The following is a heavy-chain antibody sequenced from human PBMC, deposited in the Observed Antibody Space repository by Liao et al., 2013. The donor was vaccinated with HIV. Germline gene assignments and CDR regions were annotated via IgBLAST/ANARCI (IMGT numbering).Heavy chain of an antibody. J-gene: IGHJ5*02. V-gene: IGHV4-4*07. CDR3: ASLTYYYDSSGYYYEA. D-gene: IGHD3-22*01. CDR2: IYTSGST. Sequence: QVQLQESGPGLVKPSETLSLTCTVSGGSISSYYWSWIRQPAGKGLEWIGRIYTSGSTNYNPSLKSRVTMSVDTSKNQFSLKLSSVTAADTAVYYCASLTYYYDSSGYYYEAWGQGTLVTVSS. CDR1: GGSISSYY.